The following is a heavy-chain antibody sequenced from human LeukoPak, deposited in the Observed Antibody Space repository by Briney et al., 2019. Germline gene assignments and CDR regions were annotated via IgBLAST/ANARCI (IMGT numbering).Heavy chain of an antibody. V-gene: IGHV4-59*11. CDR2: IYYSGST. Sequence: SETLSLTCTVSGGSISSHYWSWIRQSPGKGLEWIGYIYYSGSTNYNPSLKSRVTISVDTSKNQFSLKLSSVTAADTAVYYCARGGRHYDSSPFDYWGQGTLVTVSS. D-gene: IGHD3-22*01. J-gene: IGHJ4*02. CDR1: GGSISSHY. CDR3: ARGGRHYDSSPFDY.